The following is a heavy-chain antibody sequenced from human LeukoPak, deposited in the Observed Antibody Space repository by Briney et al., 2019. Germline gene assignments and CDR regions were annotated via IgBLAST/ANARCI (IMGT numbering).Heavy chain of an antibody. D-gene: IGHD6-13*01. Sequence: ASVTVSCTASGYTFTSYDINWVRQAPGQGLEWMGWMNPNSGNTGYAQKFQGRVTMTRNTSISTAYMELSSLRSEDTAVYYCARDTRVGSSWYFYYYYYGMDVWGQGTTVTVSS. CDR1: GYTFTSYD. CDR3: ARDTRVGSSWYFYYYYYGMDV. CDR2: MNPNSGNT. V-gene: IGHV1-8*01. J-gene: IGHJ6*02.